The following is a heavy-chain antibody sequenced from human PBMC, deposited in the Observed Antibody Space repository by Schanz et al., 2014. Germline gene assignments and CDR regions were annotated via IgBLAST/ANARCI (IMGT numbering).Heavy chain of an antibody. D-gene: IGHD6-13*01. CDR2: IISILGIP. CDR1: GGTFSTYT. CDR3: ARSGSSNWYFFDY. Sequence: VQLEQSGAEVKKPGSSVKVSCKASGGTFSTYTISWVRQAPGQGLEWMGRIISILGIPNYAQKFQGRVTITRDTLASTAYMEVSSLRSEDTAVYYCARSGSSNWYFFDYWGQGTLVTVSS. J-gene: IGHJ4*02. V-gene: IGHV1-69*02.